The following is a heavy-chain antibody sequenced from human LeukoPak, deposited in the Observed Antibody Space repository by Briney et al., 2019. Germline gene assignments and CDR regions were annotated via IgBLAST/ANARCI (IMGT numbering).Heavy chain of an antibody. CDR2: ISSTSSYT. V-gene: IGHV3-21*05. CDR1: GFTFTIYA. Sequence: GGSLRLSCAASGFTFTIYAMAWVRQAPGKGLEWVSYISSTSSYTKYADSVKGRFTISRDNAKNSVYLQMNSLRAEDTAVYYCAIWGYSSSFDYWGQGTLVTVSS. CDR3: AIWGYSSSFDY. J-gene: IGHJ4*02. D-gene: IGHD6-13*01.